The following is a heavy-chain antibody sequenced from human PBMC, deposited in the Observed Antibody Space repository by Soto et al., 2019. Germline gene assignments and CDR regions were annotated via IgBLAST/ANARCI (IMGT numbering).Heavy chain of an antibody. CDR1: GIPVSSNY. CDR3: ARDGPYYDASRMDV. J-gene: IGHJ6*02. CDR2: LHSGGDT. V-gene: IGHV3-53*04. D-gene: IGHD3-3*01. Sequence: EVQLVESGGGLVQPGGSLRLSCAASGIPVSSNYMTWVRQAPGKGLEWVSVLHSGGDTYYANSVKGRFTISRHDSTNTLCLQMNSLTPEDTAVYYCARDGPYYDASRMDVWGQGTTVTVSS.